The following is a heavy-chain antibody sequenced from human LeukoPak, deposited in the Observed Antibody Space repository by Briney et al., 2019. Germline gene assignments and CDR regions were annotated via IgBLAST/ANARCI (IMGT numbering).Heavy chain of an antibody. J-gene: IGHJ6*03. D-gene: IGHD6-19*01. V-gene: IGHV3-21*01. CDR2: ISSSSSYI. CDR1: GFTFSSYS. CDR3: ARDGKNSSGQKVIYYYYMDV. Sequence: GGSLRLSCAASGFTFSSYSMNWVRQAPGKGLEWVSSISSSSSYIYYADSVKGRFTISRDNAKNSLYLQMNSLRAEDTAVYYCARDGKNSSGQKVIYYYYMDVWGKGTTVTISS.